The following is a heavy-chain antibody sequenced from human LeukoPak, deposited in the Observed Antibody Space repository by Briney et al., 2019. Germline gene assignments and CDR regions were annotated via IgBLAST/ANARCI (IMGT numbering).Heavy chain of an antibody. Sequence: ASVKVSCKASGYTFTGYYMHWVRQAPGQGLEWMGRINPNSGGTNYAQKFQGRVTMTRDTSISTAYMELSRLRSDDTAVYYCASLSAGDSRIKPDYWGQGTLVTVSS. D-gene: IGHD7-27*01. CDR3: ASLSAGDSRIKPDY. J-gene: IGHJ4*02. CDR1: GYTFTGYY. CDR2: INPNSGGT. V-gene: IGHV1-2*06.